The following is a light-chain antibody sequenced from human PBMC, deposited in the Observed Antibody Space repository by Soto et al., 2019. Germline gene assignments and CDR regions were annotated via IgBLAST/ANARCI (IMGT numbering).Light chain of an antibody. Sequence: QSALTQPASVSGSPGQSITISCTGTSSDVGGYNFVSWYQHRPAKAPKLMIYDLTYRPSGVSNRFSGSKSGNTAYLTISGLQAEDEADYYCISYTNTNTYVFGTGTKVTVL. V-gene: IGLV2-14*03. J-gene: IGLJ1*01. CDR3: ISYTNTNTYV. CDR1: SSDVGGYNF. CDR2: DLT.